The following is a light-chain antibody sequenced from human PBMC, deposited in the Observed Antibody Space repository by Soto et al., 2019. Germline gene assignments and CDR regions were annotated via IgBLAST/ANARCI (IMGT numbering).Light chain of an antibody. Sequence: QSALTQPASVSGSPGQSITISCTGTSSDVGGYNYVSWYQQHPGRAPKLMIYEVSNRPSGVSNRFSGSRSGNTASLTISGLQAEDEADFYCNSYTGTNTPYVFGTGTKLTVL. CDR2: EVS. J-gene: IGLJ1*01. V-gene: IGLV2-14*01. CDR3: NSYTGTNTPYV. CDR1: SSDVGGYNY.